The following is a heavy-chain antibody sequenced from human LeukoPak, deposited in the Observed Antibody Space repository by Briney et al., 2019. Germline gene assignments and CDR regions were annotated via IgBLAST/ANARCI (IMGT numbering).Heavy chain of an antibody. CDR1: GGSFSGYY. CDR3: ARGVVPARALTYNWFDP. Sequence: SETLSLTCAVYGGSFSGYYWSRIRQPPGRGLGWIGEINHSGSTNYNPSLKSRVTISVDTSKNQFSLKLSSVTAADTAVYYCARGVVPARALTYNWFDPWGQGTLVTVSS. CDR2: INHSGST. V-gene: IGHV4-34*01. J-gene: IGHJ5*02. D-gene: IGHD2-2*01.